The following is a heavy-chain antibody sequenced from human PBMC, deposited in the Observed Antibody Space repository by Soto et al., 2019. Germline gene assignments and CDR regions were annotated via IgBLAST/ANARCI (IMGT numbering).Heavy chain of an antibody. J-gene: IGHJ3*02. CDR3: ARANSSGWYGDALDI. V-gene: IGHV4-59*01. CDR1: GGSISRYY. CDR2: IYYSGST. D-gene: IGHD6-19*01. Sequence: QVQLQESGPGLVKPSETLSLTCTVSGGSISRYYWSWIRQPPGKGLEWIGYIYYSGSTNYNPSLKSRVPLSVDTSKNQFSLKLSSVTAADTAVYCCARANSSGWYGDALDIWGQGTMVTVSS.